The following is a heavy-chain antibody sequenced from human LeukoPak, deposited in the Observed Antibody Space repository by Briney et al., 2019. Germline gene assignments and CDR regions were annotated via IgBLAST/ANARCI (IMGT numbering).Heavy chain of an antibody. CDR3: VRSARDCCSTSCRLDP. Sequence: PGGSLRLSCAASGFSFSSYGMHWVRQAPGKGLEWVAVIWYDGSNKYYVDSVKGRFTISRDNSKNTLYLQMNSLRAEDTAVYYCVRSARDCCSTSCRLDPWSQGTLVTVSS. J-gene: IGHJ5*02. V-gene: IGHV3-33*01. CDR2: IWYDGSNK. D-gene: IGHD2-2*01. CDR1: GFSFSSYG.